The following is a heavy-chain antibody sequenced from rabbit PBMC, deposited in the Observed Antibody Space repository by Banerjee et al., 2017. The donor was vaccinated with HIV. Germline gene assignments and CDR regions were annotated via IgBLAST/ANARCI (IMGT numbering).Heavy chain of an antibody. CDR3: ARDAGAFNL. CDR2: IDPVFGGT. CDR1: GFDVNTYY. V-gene: IGHV1S7*01. J-gene: IGHJ4*01. D-gene: IGHD4-2*01. Sequence: QQLEESGGGLVQPGGSLTLSCKASGFDVNTYYMSWVRQAPGKGLEWIGYIDPVFGGTYYTSWVNGRFTISSHDAQNTLYLQLTSLTAADTATYFCARDAGAFNLWGPGTLVTVS.